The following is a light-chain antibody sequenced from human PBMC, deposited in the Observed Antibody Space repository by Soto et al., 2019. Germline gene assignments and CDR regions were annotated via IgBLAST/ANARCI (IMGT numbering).Light chain of an antibody. CDR3: QQYYSYPALT. CDR1: QGISSY. J-gene: IGKJ4*01. Sequence: AIRMTQSPSSLSASTGDRVTITCRASQGISSYLVWYQQKPGKAPKLLIYAASTLQSGVPSRFSGSGSGTDFTLTISCLQSEDFATYYCQQYYSYPALTFGGGTKVEIK. CDR2: AAS. V-gene: IGKV1-8*01.